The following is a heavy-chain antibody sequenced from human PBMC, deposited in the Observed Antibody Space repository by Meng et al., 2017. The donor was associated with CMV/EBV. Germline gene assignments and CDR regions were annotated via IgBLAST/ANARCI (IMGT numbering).Heavy chain of an antibody. D-gene: IGHD3-22*01. V-gene: IGHV4-31*03. CDR2: IYYSGST. CDR1: GGSISSGGYY. J-gene: IGHJ6*02. Sequence: SETLSLTCTVSGGSISSGGYYWSWIRQHPGKGLEWIGYIYYSGSTYYNPSLKSRVTISVDTSKNQFSLKLSSVTAADTAVYYCARGGDSSVNTKRDYYYGMDVWGQGTTVTVSS. CDR3: ARGGDSSVNTKRDYYYGMDV.